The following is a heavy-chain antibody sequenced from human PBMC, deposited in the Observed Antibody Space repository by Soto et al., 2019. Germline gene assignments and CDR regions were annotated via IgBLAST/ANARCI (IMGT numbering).Heavy chain of an antibody. V-gene: IGHV1-2*02. CDR3: ARDGTPYAREPVGDY. J-gene: IGHJ4*02. D-gene: IGHD1-1*01. Sequence: ASVKVSCKXSGYTFTGYYMHWVRQAPGQGLEWMGWINPNSGGTNYAQKFQGRVTMTRDTSISTAYMELSRLRSDDTAVYYCARDGTPYAREPVGDYWGQGTLVTVSS. CDR1: GYTFTGYY. CDR2: INPNSGGT.